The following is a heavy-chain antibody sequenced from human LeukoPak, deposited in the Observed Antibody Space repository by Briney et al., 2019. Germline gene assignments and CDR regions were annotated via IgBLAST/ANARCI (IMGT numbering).Heavy chain of an antibody. V-gene: IGHV3-23*01. D-gene: IGHD2-15*01. CDR1: GFTFSNYA. Sequence: QSGGSLRLSCAASGFTFSNYAMSWVRQAPGKGLEWVSGISGSGGSTYNADSVKGRFTMSRDNSKNVLYLQMNSLRAEDTAVYYCARELLVTAYSVFNYWGQGTLVTVSS. CDR3: ARELLVTAYSVFNY. CDR2: ISGSGGST. J-gene: IGHJ4*02.